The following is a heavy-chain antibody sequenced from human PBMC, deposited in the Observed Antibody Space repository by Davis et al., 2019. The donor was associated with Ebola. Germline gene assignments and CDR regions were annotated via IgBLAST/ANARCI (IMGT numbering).Heavy chain of an antibody. D-gene: IGHD3-10*01. Sequence: GALKISCAASGFTFSNAWMNWVRQAPGKGLEWVGRIKSKTDGGTTDYAAPVKGRFTISRDDSKNTLYLQMNSLKTEDTAVYYCTTDHREGWFGELLEYYYYYGMDVWGQGTTVTVSS. CDR3: TTDHREGWFGELLEYYYYYGMDV. J-gene: IGHJ6*02. CDR2: IKSKTDGGTT. V-gene: IGHV3-15*07. CDR1: GFTFSNAW.